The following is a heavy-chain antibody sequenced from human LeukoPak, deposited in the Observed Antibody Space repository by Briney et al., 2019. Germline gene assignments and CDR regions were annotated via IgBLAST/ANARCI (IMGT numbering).Heavy chain of an antibody. CDR1: GFTFDDYA. CDR3: AKDVGYSSTFTFEY. V-gene: IGHV3-9*01. J-gene: IGHJ4*02. CDR2: IVWNSGSI. D-gene: IGHD6-13*01. Sequence: GGSLRLSCAASGFTFDDYAMHWVRQAPGKGLEWVSGIVWNSGSIDYADSAKGRFTISRDNAKSSLYLQMNSLRDEDTAFYYCAKDVGYSSTFTFEYWGQGTLVTVSS.